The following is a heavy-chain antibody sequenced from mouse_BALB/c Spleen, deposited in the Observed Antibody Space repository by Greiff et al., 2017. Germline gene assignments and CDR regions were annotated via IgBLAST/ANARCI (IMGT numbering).Heavy chain of an antibody. CDR3: ARGYYGSSRDFDY. J-gene: IGHJ2*01. Sequence: VKLMESGPGLVAPSQSLSITCTFSGFSLTSYGVHWVRQPPGKGLEWLGVIWAGGSTNYNSALMSRLSISKDNSKSQVFLKMNSLQTDDTAMYYCARGYYGSSRDFDYWGQGTTLTVSS. CDR2: IWAGGST. D-gene: IGHD1-1*01. V-gene: IGHV2-9*02. CDR1: GFSLTSYG.